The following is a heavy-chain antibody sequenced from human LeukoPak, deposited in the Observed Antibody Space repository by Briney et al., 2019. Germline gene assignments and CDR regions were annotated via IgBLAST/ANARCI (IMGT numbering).Heavy chain of an antibody. Sequence: SETLSLTCTVSGGSMSSNYWSWIRQPPGKGLEWIGSIYYSGSTYYNPSLKSRVTISVDTSKNQFSLKLSSVTAADTAVYYCARVKVEMATIGVDYWGQEPWSPSPQ. CDR2: IYYSGST. D-gene: IGHD5-24*01. V-gene: IGHV4-39*01. CDR1: GGSMSSNY. CDR3: ARVKVEMATIGVDY. J-gene: IGHJ4*01.